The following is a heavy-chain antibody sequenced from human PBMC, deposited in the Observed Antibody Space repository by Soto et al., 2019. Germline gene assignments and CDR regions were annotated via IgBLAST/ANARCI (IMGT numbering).Heavy chain of an antibody. Sequence: QVQLVQSGAEVQKPGASVKVSCKASGSTFTNYGITWVRQAPGQGLEWLGWVSAYNGERRYAQRVQARVIMTTDTATTTAYMELRSLRSDDTAVYYCSRGTSIPAAGDYWGQGTLVTVSS. J-gene: IGHJ4*01. CDR2: VSAYNGER. CDR1: GSTFTNYG. CDR3: SRGTSIPAAGDY. V-gene: IGHV1-18*01. D-gene: IGHD6-6*01.